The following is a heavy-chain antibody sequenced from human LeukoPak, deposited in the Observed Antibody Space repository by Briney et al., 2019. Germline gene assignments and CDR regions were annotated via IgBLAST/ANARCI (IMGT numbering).Heavy chain of an antibody. Sequence: GGSLRLSCAASGFTFSDHYMDWVRQAPGKGLEWVGRTRNKANSYTTEYAASVKGRFTISRDDSKNSLYLQMNSLKTEDTAVYYCASPRWLQFDYWGQGTLVTVSS. D-gene: IGHD5-12*01. V-gene: IGHV3-72*01. CDR3: ASPRWLQFDY. J-gene: IGHJ4*02. CDR1: GFTFSDHY. CDR2: TRNKANSYTT.